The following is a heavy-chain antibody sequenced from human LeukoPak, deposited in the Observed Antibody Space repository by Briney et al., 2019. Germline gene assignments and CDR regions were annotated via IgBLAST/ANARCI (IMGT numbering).Heavy chain of an antibody. CDR2: IYTSGST. Sequence: PSETLSLTCTVSGGSISSYYWSWIRQPAGKGLEWIGRIYTSGSTNYNPSLKSRVTMSVDTSKNQFSLKLSSVTAADTAVYYCARGGNIVVVPSAGGWFYPWGQGTLVTVSS. D-gene: IGHD2-2*01. V-gene: IGHV4-4*07. J-gene: IGHJ5*02. CDR3: ARGGNIVVVPSAGGWFYP. CDR1: GGSISSYY.